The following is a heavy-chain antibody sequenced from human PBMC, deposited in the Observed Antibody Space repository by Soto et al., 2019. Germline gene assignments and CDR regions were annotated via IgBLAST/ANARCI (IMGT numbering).Heavy chain of an antibody. CDR2: ISGSGGST. CDR1: GFTLSSYA. J-gene: IGHJ6*02. CDR3: AVGGSGRDPSPHNYYYGMGV. V-gene: IGHV3-23*01. Sequence: GGSLRLSCAASGFTLSSYAMSWVRQAPGKGLEWVSAISGSGGSTYYADSVKGRFTISRDNSKNTLYLQMNSLRAEDTAVYYCAVGGSGRDPSPHNYYYGMGVWGQGTSVTVSS. D-gene: IGHD3-10*01.